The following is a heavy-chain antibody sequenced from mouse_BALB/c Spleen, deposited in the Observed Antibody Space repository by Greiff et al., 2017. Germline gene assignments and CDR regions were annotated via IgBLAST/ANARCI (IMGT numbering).Heavy chain of an antibody. CDR1: GYAFSSYW. D-gene: IGHD2-3*01. Sequence: VQLQESGAELVRPGSSVKISCKASGYAFSSYWMNWVKQRPGQGLEWIGQIYPGDGDTNYNGKFKGKATLTADKSSSTAYMQLSSLTSEDSAVYFCARDGLGYFDVWGAGTTVTVSS. CDR2: IYPGDGDT. CDR3: ARDGLGYFDV. J-gene: IGHJ1*01. V-gene: IGHV1-80*01.